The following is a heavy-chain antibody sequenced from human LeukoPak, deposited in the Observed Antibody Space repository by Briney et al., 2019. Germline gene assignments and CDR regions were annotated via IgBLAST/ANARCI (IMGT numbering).Heavy chain of an antibody. CDR2: ISNSGGRT. V-gene: IGHV3-23*01. CDR3: AKSYNGYESKPDY. CDR1: GFTFSSYA. Sequence: GGSLRLSCAASGFTFSSYAMSWVRQAPGKGLEWVSSISNSGGRTFYTDSVKGRFTISRDNSKITLYLQMNSLRAEDTAAYYCAKSYNGYESKPDYWGQGTLVTVSS. J-gene: IGHJ4*02. D-gene: IGHD5-12*01.